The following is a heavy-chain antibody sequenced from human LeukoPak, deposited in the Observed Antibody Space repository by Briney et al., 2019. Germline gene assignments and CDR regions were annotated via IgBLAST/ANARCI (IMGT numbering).Heavy chain of an antibody. CDR1: GFTFDDYV. D-gene: IGHD6-13*01. J-gene: IGHJ4*02. CDR2: ITWNSGSI. CDR3: ARRGYSSSPTVDY. V-gene: IGHV3-9*01. Sequence: GGSLRLSCAACGFTFDDYVMHWVRQTPGKGLEWVSGITWNSGSIGYAGSVKGRFTISRDNAKKSLYLQMNSLRAEDTAVYYCARRGYSSSPTVDYWGQGTLVTVSS.